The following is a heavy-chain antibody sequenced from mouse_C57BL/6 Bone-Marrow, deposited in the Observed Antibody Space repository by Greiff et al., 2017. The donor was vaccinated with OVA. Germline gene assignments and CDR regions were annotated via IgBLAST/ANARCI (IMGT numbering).Heavy chain of an antibody. CDR2: IYPGSGNT. CDR3: ARSDYYYGSSYRFDY. Sequence: QVQLVESGAELVRPGASVKLSCKASGYTFTDYYINWVKQRPGQGLEWIARIYPGSGNTYYNEKFKGKATLTAEKSSSTAYMQLSSLTSEDSAVYFCARSDYYYGSSYRFDYWGQGTTLTVSS. D-gene: IGHD1-1*01. V-gene: IGHV1-76*01. CDR1: GYTFTDYY. J-gene: IGHJ2*01.